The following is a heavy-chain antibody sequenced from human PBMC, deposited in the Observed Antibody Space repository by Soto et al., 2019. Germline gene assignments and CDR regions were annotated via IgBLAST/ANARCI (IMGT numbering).Heavy chain of an antibody. J-gene: IGHJ4*02. CDR1: GFSLSTRGVG. CDR2: IFWDDDK. Sequence: QITFKESGPPLVKPTQTLTLTCSFSGFSLSTRGVGVGWIRQPPGKALEWLALIFWDDDKWYSPSLRSRLTITEDTSKNQVVLTMTSMDPVDTATYYCAHRSRGYAYYFDQWGQGSLVTVSS. CDR3: AHRSRGYAYYFDQ. D-gene: IGHD5-12*01. V-gene: IGHV2-5*02.